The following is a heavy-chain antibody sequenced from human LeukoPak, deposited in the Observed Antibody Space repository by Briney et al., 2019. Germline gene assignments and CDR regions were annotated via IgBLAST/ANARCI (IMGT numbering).Heavy chain of an antibody. J-gene: IGHJ6*02. V-gene: IGHV4-34*01. Sequence: SETLSLTCAVYGGSFSGYYWSWIRQPPGKGLEWIGEINHSGSTNYNPSLKSRVTISVDTSKNQFSLKLSSVTAADTAVYYCARDPGSGWYPYYYYGMDVWGQGTTVTVSS. CDR1: GGSFSGYY. CDR2: INHSGST. CDR3: ARDPGSGWYPYYYYGMDV. D-gene: IGHD6-19*01.